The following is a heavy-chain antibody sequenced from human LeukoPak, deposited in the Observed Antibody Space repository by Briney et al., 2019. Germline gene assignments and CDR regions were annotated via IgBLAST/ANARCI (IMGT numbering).Heavy chain of an antibody. CDR3: ARGLYYYGTDAFDI. CDR1: GFTFSSYS. CDR2: ISASGNYI. D-gene: IGHD3-16*01. V-gene: IGHV3-21*01. J-gene: IGHJ3*02. Sequence: GGSLRLSCAAPGFTFSSYSMNWVRQAPGRGLEWVSSISASGNYIYYADSVKGRFTISRDSAENSLYLQMNSLGAEDTAVYYCARGLYYYGTDAFDIWGQGTMVTVS.